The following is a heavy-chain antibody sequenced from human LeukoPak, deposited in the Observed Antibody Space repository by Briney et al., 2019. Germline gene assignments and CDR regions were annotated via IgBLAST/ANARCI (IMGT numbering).Heavy chain of an antibody. CDR1: GGSISSSSYY. J-gene: IGHJ4*02. V-gene: IGHV4-39*01. CDR2: IYYSGST. Sequence: PSETLSLTCTVSGGSISSSSYYWGWIRQPPGKGLGWIGSIYYSGSTYYNPSLKSRVTISVDTSKNQFSLKLSSVTAADTAVYYCARHLTLRFFDYWGQGTLVTVSS. CDR3: ARHLTLRFFDY. D-gene: IGHD3-3*01.